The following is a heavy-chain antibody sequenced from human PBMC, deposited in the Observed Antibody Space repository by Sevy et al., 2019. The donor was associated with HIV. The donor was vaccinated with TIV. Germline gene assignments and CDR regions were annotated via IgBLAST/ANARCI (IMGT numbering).Heavy chain of an antibody. V-gene: IGHV6-1*01. CDR2: TYYRSKWYH. D-gene: IGHD1-1*01. CDR1: GDSVTSNTAA. J-gene: IGHJ4*02. Sequence: SQTLSLTCAISGDSVTSNTAAWNWMRQSPSRGLEWLGRTYYRSKWYHDYAVSVKSRIAINPDTSNNQFSLQLNSVTPEDTAVYYCARDLSTRFDYWSQGTLVTVSS. CDR3: ARDLSTRFDY.